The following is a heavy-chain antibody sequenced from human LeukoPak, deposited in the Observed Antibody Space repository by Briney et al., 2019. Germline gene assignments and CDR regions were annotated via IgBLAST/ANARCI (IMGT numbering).Heavy chain of an antibody. Sequence: GGSLRLSCAASGFTFSSYGMHWVRQAPGKGLEWVAFIRYDGNNKYYADSVKGRFAISRDNSKNTLYLQMNSLRAEDTAVYYCAKLISPYDYWGQGTLVLVSS. CDR3: AKLISPYDY. CDR2: IRYDGNNK. CDR1: GFTFSSYG. J-gene: IGHJ4*02. V-gene: IGHV3-30*02.